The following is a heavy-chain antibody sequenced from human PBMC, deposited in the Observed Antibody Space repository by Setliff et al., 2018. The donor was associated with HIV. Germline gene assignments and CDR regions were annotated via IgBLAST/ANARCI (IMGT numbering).Heavy chain of an antibody. CDR1: GGSLSSSY. CDR2: INHSGTA. D-gene: IGHD3-22*01. CDR3: ARGRPDDSVGFGY. Sequence: PSETLSLTCAVYGGSLSSSYWTWIRQAPGKGLEWIGEINHSGTANYNPSLKSRVTMSLDRSKRQFSLKLTSMTAADTAVYYCARGRPDDSVGFGYWGQGTLVTVSS. V-gene: IGHV4-34*01. J-gene: IGHJ4*02.